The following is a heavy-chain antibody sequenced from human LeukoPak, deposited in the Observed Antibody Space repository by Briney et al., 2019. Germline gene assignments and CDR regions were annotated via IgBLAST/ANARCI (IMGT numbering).Heavy chain of an antibody. J-gene: IGHJ2*01. D-gene: IGHD4-23*01. CDR2: ISYDGSNK. CDR3: AKGYGGNFYWYLDL. CDR1: GFTFSSYG. V-gene: IGHV3-30*18. Sequence: GGSLRLSCAASGFTFSSYGMHWVRQAPGKGLEWVAVISYDGSNKYYADSVKGRFTISRDNSKNTLFLQMNSLRAEDTAVYYCAKGYGGNFYWYLDLWGRGTLVTVSS.